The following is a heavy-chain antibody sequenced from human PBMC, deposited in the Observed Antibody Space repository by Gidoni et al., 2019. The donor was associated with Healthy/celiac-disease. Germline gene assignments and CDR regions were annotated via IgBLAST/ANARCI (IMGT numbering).Heavy chain of an antibody. D-gene: IGHD3-10*01. CDR1: GFTFSSYS. J-gene: IGHJ4*02. CDR3: ARVSSGSPDY. CDR2: ISSSSSYI. V-gene: IGHV3-21*01. Sequence: EVQLVESGGGLVKHGGALRLSCAASGFTFSSYSMNWVRQAPGKGLEWVSSISSSSSYISYADSVKGRFTISRDNAKNSLYLQMNSLRAEDTAVYYCARVSSGSPDYWGQGTLVTVSS.